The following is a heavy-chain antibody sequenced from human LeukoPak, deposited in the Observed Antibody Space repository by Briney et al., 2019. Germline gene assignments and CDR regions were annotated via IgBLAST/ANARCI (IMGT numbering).Heavy chain of an antibody. D-gene: IGHD6-19*01. CDR3: ALEGAVAEVGY. V-gene: IGHV1-2*02. CDR2: INPNSGGT. CDR1: GYTFTSYG. Sequence: GASVKVSCKASGYTFTSYGISWVRQAPGQGLEWMGWINPNSGGTNYAQKFQGRVTMTRDTSISTAYMELSRLRSDDTAVYYCALEGAVAEVGYWGQGTLVTVSS. J-gene: IGHJ4*02.